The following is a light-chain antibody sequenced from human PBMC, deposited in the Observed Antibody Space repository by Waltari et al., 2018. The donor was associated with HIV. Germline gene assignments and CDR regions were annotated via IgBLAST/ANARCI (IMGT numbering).Light chain of an antibody. Sequence: QPALTQPASVSGSPGQSITISCTGTSSDVGGHNYVSCSQQHPGKAPKLMSYDVSNRPSGVSNRFSGSKSGNTASLTISGLQAEDEADYYCSSYTSSSTLNYVFGTGTKVTVL. V-gene: IGLV2-14*03. CDR2: DVS. CDR3: SSYTSSSTLNYV. CDR1: SSDVGGHNY. J-gene: IGLJ1*01.